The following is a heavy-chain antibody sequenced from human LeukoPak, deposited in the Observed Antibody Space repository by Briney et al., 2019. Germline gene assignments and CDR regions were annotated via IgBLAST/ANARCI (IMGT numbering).Heavy chain of an antibody. CDR2: IKEDGSED. Sequence: PGGSLRLSCAASGFKFSDFWMTWVRQTPGKGLEWVANIKEDGSEDYHVDSVKGRFTISRDNTKSSLFLQMNSLRGDDTAVYYCVRDSRPGGAMGLYQNFDFWGQETLVTVSS. CDR1: GFKFSDFW. V-gene: IGHV3-7*01. J-gene: IGHJ4*02. CDR3: VRDSRPGGAMGLYQNFDF. D-gene: IGHD3-16*01.